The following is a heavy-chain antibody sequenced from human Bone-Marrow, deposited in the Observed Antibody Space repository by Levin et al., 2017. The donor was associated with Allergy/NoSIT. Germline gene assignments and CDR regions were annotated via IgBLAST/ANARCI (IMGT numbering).Heavy chain of an antibody. CDR1: GYTFTSHV. D-gene: IGHD4-17*01. Sequence: ASVKVSCKASGYTFTSHVISWVRQAPGQGLEWMGWITTYNGNTKYAQKLQGRVTMTSDTSTSTAYMELRSLTSDDTAIYYCAKGGGDYGDSFGYWGQGTLVTVSS. CDR2: ITTYNGNT. V-gene: IGHV1-18*01. CDR3: AKGGGDYGDSFGY. J-gene: IGHJ4*02.